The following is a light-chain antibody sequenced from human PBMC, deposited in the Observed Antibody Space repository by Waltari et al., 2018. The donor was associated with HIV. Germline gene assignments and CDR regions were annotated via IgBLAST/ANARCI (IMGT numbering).Light chain of an antibody. CDR1: IRDFGGYNF. J-gene: IGLJ3*02. CDR2: EAT. V-gene: IGLV2-8*01. CDR3: SSYAGSSTLM. Sequence: QSALTQPPSASGSPGQSVTIPFTGTIRDFGGYNFVSWYQQHPGKAPKLLIFEATKRPSGVPDRFSGSKSGNTASLTVSGLQAEDEADYYCSSYAGSSTLMFGGGTKLTVL.